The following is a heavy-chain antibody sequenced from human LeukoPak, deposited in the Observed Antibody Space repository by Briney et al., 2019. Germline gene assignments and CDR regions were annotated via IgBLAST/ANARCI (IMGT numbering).Heavy chain of an antibody. D-gene: IGHD2-2*01. V-gene: IGHV4-39*02. Sequence: SETLSLTCTVSNGSISSSSYYWGWIRQPPGKGLEWIGSVYYSGSTYYNPSLKSRVTISVDTSKNHFSLKLSSVTAADTAVYYCASGCSSTSCYEAFDXXGQGXMVXV. J-gene: IGHJ3*02. CDR1: NGSISSSSYY. CDR2: VYYSGST. CDR3: ASGCSSTSCYEAFDX.